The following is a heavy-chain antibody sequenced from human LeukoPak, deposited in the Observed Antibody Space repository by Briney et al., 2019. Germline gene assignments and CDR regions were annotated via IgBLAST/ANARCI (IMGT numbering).Heavy chain of an antibody. CDR1: GGSFSGYY. J-gene: IGHJ6*03. CDR3: ARMVTYYDFWRGPPPYYYYMDV. V-gene: IGHV4-34*01. CDR2: INHSGST. Sequence: SETLSLTCAVYGGSFSGYYWSWIRQPPGKGLEWIGEINHSGSTNYNPSLKSRVTISVDTSKNQFSLKLSSVTAADTAVYYCARMVTYYDFWRGPPPYYYYMDVWGKGTTVTVSS. D-gene: IGHD3-3*01.